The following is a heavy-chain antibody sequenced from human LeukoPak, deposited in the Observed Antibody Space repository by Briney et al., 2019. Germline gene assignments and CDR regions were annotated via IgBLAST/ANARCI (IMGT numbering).Heavy chain of an antibody. J-gene: IGHJ4*02. CDR1: GFTFSSYS. CDR2: ISSSSSYI. D-gene: IGHD5-24*01. Sequence: GGSLRLSCAASGFTFSSYSMNWVRQAPGKGLEWVSSISSSSSYIYYADSVKGRFTISRDNARNSLFLQMNSLRAEDTAVYYCVVGRDGYKYFDYWGQGTLVTVSS. CDR3: VVGRDGYKYFDY. V-gene: IGHV3-21*01.